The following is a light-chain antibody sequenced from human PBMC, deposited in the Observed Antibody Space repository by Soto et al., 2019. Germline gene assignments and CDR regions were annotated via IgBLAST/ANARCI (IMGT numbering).Light chain of an antibody. V-gene: IGKV1-17*01. CDR3: LQHNNYPRT. J-gene: IGKJ1*01. Sequence: DIQMTQSPSSLSASVGDRVTITCRASQGIGNDLCWFQQRPGNAPKRLIYAASSLQSGVPSRFSGSGSGTEFTLTISRLQPEDFATYYCLQHNNYPRTFGQGTKVDIK. CDR1: QGIGND. CDR2: AAS.